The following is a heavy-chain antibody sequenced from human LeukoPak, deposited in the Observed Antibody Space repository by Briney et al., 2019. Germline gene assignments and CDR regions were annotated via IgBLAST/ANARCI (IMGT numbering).Heavy chain of an antibody. Sequence: GRSLRLSCAASGFTFSTYGMHWVRQAPGKGLEWVAVIWYDGSNKYYADSVRGRFTISRDNSKNTLSLQMNSLRVEDTAIYYCARDIELSTWGLGTLVTVSS. CDR1: GFTFSTYG. CDR2: IWYDGSNK. J-gene: IGHJ3*01. CDR3: ARDIELST. V-gene: IGHV3-33*01. D-gene: IGHD3-16*02.